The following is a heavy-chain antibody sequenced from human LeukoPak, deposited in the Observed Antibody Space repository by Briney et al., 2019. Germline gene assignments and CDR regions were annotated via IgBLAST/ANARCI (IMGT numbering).Heavy chain of an antibody. Sequence: GGSLRLSCAASGFTFSSYAMSWVRQAPGKGLKWVSAISDSGGSTYYADSVKGRFTISRDNSKNTLYLQMNSLRAEDTAVYYCAKGYSDIWYYFDYWGQGTLVTVSS. V-gene: IGHV3-23*01. J-gene: IGHJ4*02. CDR3: AKGYSDIWYYFDY. CDR2: ISDSGGST. D-gene: IGHD6-13*01. CDR1: GFTFSSYA.